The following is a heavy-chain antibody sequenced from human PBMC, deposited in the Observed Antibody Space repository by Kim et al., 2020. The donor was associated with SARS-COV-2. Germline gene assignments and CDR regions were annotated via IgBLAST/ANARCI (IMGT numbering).Heavy chain of an antibody. Sequence: GGSLRLSCAASGFTFSSYDMHWVRQATGKGLEWVSAIGTAGDTYYPGSVKGRFTISRENAKNSLYLQMNSLRAGDTAVYYCARERRKGYCSGGSCYSGAFDIWGQGTMVTVSS. V-gene: IGHV3-13*01. CDR3: ARERRKGYCSGGSCYSGAFDI. D-gene: IGHD2-15*01. CDR2: IGTAGDT. CDR1: GFTFSSYD. J-gene: IGHJ3*02.